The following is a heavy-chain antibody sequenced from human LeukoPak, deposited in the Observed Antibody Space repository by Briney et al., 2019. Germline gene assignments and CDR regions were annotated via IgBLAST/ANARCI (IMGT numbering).Heavy chain of an antibody. CDR2: ISGSGGST. D-gene: IGHD2-15*01. V-gene: IGHV3-23*01. CDR3: AKRYCSGGSCYPNY. J-gene: IGHJ4*02. CDR1: GYSISSGYY. Sequence: QSSETLSLTCAVSGYSISSGYYWGWIRQPPGKGLEWVSAISGSGGSTYYADSVKGRFAIPRDNSKNTLYLQMNSLRAEDTAVYYCAKRYCSGGSCYPNYWGRGTLVTVSS.